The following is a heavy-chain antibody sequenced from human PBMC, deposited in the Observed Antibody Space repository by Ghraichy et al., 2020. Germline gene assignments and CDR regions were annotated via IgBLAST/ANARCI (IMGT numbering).Heavy chain of an antibody. J-gene: IGHJ3*02. CDR3: TTLGRDDWSGRFYNDAFDI. CDR2: IKQDGSEK. D-gene: IGHD3-3*01. CDR1: GFTFTSYW. V-gene: IGHV3-7*01. Sequence: GGSLRLSCAASGFTFTSYWMNWVRQAPGKGLEWVATIKQDGSEKYFVESVQGRFTISRDNAKNSVHLQMDSLRAEDTAVYYCTTLGRDDWSGRFYNDAFDIGGRGRMSPVYS.